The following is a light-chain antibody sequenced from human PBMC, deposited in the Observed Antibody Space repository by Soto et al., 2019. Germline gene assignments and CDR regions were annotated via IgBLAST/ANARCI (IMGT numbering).Light chain of an antibody. CDR3: HQYSNSLST. CDR1: QSVTSDY. V-gene: IGKV3-20*01. CDR2: GAS. Sequence: EIVMTQSPATLSVSPGERATLSCRASQSVTSDYLAWYQQKPGQAPRLLFCGASTRATGIPDRFSGSGSGTDFTLTISRLEPEDFAVYYCHQYSNSLSTFGQGTKVDIK. J-gene: IGKJ1*01.